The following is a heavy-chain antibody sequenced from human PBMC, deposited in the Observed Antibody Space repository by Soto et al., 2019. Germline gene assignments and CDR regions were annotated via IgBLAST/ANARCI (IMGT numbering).Heavy chain of an antibody. V-gene: IGHV1-18*01. CDR2: ISTYNGNT. Sequence: QVPLVQSGAEVKKPGASVKVSCKASGYTFTNYGISWVRQAPGQGLEWMGWISTYNGNTNYAQKLQGRVTVTTDTSTSTAYMELRSLRSDDTAVYYCARWGSQQFPYYFDQWGQGTRVTVSS. CDR1: GYTFTNYG. CDR3: ARWGSQQFPYYFDQ. D-gene: IGHD2-21*01. J-gene: IGHJ4*02.